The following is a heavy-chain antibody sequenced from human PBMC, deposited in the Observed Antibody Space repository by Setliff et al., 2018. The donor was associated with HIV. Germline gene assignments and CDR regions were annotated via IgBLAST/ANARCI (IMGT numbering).Heavy chain of an antibody. D-gene: IGHD5-12*01. J-gene: IGHJ6*03. Sequence: KTSETLSLTCTVSGGSISSYYWNWLRQPAGKGLEWIRRFFPGGSTNYNPSLNSRVSMSVDTSNNQFSLKLTSMTAADTAVYYCARGVRGTQVLATIGGEDYFYYYMDIWGKGTTVTVSS. V-gene: IGHV4-4*07. CDR1: GGSISSYY. CDR3: ARGVRGTQVLATIGGEDYFYYYMDI. CDR2: FFPGGST.